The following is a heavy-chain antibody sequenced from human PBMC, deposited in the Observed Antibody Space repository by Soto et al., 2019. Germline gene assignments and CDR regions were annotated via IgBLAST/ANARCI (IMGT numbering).Heavy chain of an antibody. CDR1: GFTFSVYA. V-gene: IGHV3-23*01. D-gene: IGHD2-21*02. CDR2: VTANGGST. CDR3: ASLGVGDWANYYYYYGMDV. Sequence: PGGSLRLSCAATGFTFSVYAMTWVRQAPGKGLERVSAVTANGGSTYSADSVKGRFTISRDNSKNTLFLQMNSLRAEDTAVYYCASLGVGDWANYYYYYGMDVWGQGTTVTVSS. J-gene: IGHJ6*02.